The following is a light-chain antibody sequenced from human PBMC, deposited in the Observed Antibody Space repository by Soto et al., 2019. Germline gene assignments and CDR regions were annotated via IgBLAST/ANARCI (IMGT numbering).Light chain of an antibody. V-gene: IGKV3-20*01. CDR1: QSVSSSY. CDR3: QQYGSSSWT. CDR2: GAS. Sequence: EIVLTQSPGTLSLSPGERATLSCRASQSVSSSYLSWYQHKPGQAPRLLIYGASSRATGIPDRFSGSGSGTDFTLTIGRLEPEDFGVYYCQQYGSSSWTFGQGTKVDIK. J-gene: IGKJ1*01.